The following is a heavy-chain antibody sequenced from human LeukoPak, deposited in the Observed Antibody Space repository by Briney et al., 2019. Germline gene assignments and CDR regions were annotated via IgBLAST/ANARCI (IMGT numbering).Heavy chain of an antibody. D-gene: IGHD1-14*01. CDR3: ARGQTGDWFDP. Sequence: GGSLRLSCAASGFTFSSYGMHWVRQAPGKGLEWVAVISYDGSNKYYADSVKGRFTISRDNSKNTLYLQMNSLRAEDTAVYYCARGQTGDWFDPWGQGTLVTVSS. J-gene: IGHJ5*02. CDR1: GFTFSSYG. V-gene: IGHV3-30*03. CDR2: ISYDGSNK.